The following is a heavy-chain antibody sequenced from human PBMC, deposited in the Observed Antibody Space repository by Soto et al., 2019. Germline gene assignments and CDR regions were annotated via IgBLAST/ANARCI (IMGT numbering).Heavy chain of an antibody. CDR3: AVDLGENYYTMDV. CDR2: ITGSGKSA. D-gene: IGHD3-10*01. CDR1: GFTFSTFV. J-gene: IGHJ6*02. Sequence: EVQLLESGGGWVQPWGSLRLSCAASGFTFSTFVMTWVRQVPREGLEWISSITGSGKSAYYADSVKGRVTISRDNSKNTLYLQISSLGVDDTAVYHCAVDLGENYYTMDVWGQGTTVTVSS. V-gene: IGHV3-23*01.